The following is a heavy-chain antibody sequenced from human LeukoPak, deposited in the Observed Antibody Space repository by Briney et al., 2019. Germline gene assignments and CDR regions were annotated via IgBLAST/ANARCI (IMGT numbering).Heavy chain of an antibody. J-gene: IGHJ4*02. CDR3: ARGYCSSTSCYLIDY. Sequence: ASVKVSCKASGYTFTGYYMHWVRQAPGQGLEWMGWINPNSGGTNYAQKFQGRVTMTRDTSISTAYMELSRLRSDDTAVYYCARGYCSSTSCYLIDYWGQGTLVTVSS. D-gene: IGHD2-2*01. CDR2: INPNSGGT. CDR1: GYTFTGYY. V-gene: IGHV1-2*02.